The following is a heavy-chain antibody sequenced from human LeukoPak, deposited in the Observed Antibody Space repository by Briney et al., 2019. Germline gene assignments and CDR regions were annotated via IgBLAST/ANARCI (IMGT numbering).Heavy chain of an antibody. D-gene: IGHD3-10*01. Sequence: ASVKVSCKASGYTFTSYGINWVRQATGQGLEWMGWMNANSGDTRYAQKFEGRMTITRNTSISTAYMELSSLRSEDTAVYYCARMYYYGSGSSVNWFDPWGQGTLVTVSS. CDR1: GYTFTSYG. CDR2: MNANSGDT. CDR3: ARMYYYGSGSSVNWFDP. J-gene: IGHJ5*02. V-gene: IGHV1-8*01.